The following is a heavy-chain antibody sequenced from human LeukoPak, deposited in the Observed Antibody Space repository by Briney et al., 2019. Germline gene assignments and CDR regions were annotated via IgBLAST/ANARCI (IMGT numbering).Heavy chain of an antibody. D-gene: IGHD3-10*01. J-gene: IGHJ4*02. CDR2: ISYDGSNK. Sequence: PGGSLRLSCAASGFTFSSYGMHWVRQAPGKGLEWMAVISYDGSNKYYADSVKGRFTISRDNSKNTLYLQMNSLRAEDTAVYYCAKGLYYGSGSSSDYWGQGTLVSVSS. CDR3: AKGLYYGSGSSSDY. V-gene: IGHV3-30*18. CDR1: GFTFSSYG.